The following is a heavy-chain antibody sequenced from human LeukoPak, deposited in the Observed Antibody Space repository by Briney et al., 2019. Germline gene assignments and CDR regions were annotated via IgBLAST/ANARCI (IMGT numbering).Heavy chain of an antibody. Sequence: GGSLRLSCAASGFTFNNAWMNWVRQAPGKGLEWVGRITSETDGGTTDYAAPVKGRFTISRDDSKNTLYLQMNSLKTEDTAVHYCTTDSRRRGYSYGYTDWGQGTLVTVSS. V-gene: IGHV3-15*07. CDR2: ITSETDGGTT. J-gene: IGHJ4*02. CDR1: GFTFNNAW. D-gene: IGHD5-18*01. CDR3: TTDSRRRGYSYGYTD.